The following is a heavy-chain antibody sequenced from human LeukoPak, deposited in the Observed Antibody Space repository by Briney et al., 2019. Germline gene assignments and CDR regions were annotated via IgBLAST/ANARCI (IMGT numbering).Heavy chain of an antibody. CDR1: GYTFTGYY. CDR3: ARAYFSEDIVVVPALIDY. Sequence: GASVKVSCKASGYTFTGYYMHWVRQAPGQGLEWMGWINPNSGGTNYAQKFQGRVTMTRDTSISTAYMELSRLRSDDTAVYYCARAYFSEDIVVVPALIDYWGQGTLVTVSS. V-gene: IGHV1-2*02. D-gene: IGHD2-2*01. J-gene: IGHJ4*02. CDR2: INPNSGGT.